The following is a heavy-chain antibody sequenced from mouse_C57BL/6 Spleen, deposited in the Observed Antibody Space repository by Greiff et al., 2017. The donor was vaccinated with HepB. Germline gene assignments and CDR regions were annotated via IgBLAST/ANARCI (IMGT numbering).Heavy chain of an antibody. CDR3: ARVYGSGHWYFDV. CDR2: ISDGGSYT. CDR1: GFTFSSYA. J-gene: IGHJ1*03. V-gene: IGHV5-4*03. Sequence: DVMLVESGGGLVKPGGSLKLSCAASGFTFSSYAMSWVRQTPEKRLEWVATISDGGSYTYYPDNVKGRFTISRDNAKNNLYLQMSHLKSEDTAMYYCARVYGSGHWYFDVWGTGTTVTVSS. D-gene: IGHD1-1*01.